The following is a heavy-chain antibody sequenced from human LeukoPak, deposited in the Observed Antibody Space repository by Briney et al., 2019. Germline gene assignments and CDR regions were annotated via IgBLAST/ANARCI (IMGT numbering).Heavy chain of an antibody. CDR2: IDPSDSYT. J-gene: IGHJ5*02. Sequence: GESLKISCKGSGYSFTSYWISWVRQMPGKGLEWMGRIDPSDSYTNYSPSFQGHVTISADKSIGTAYLQWSSLKASDTAMYYCARVIGYCSGGSCYDWFDPWGQGTLVTVSS. D-gene: IGHD2-15*01. CDR3: ARVIGYCSGGSCYDWFDP. V-gene: IGHV5-10-1*01. CDR1: GYSFTSYW.